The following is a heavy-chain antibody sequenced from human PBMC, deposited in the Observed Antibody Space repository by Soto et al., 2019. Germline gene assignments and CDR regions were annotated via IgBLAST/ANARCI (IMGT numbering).Heavy chain of an antibody. CDR3: GRAVVLLWTMGVFDI. V-gene: IGHV1-18*01. CDR1: GGTFSSYA. D-gene: IGHD3-10*01. CDR2: ISAYNGNT. Sequence: ASVKVSCKASGGTFSSYAISWVRQAPGQGLEWMGWISAYNGNTNYAQKLQGRVTMTTDTSTSTAYMELRSLRSDDTAVYYCGRAVVLLWTMGVFDIWGQGTMVTVSS. J-gene: IGHJ3*02.